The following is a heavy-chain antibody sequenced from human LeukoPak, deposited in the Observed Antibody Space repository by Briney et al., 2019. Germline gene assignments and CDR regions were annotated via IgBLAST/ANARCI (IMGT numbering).Heavy chain of an antibody. Sequence: SETLSLTCTVSGGSISSYYWSWIRQPPGKGLEWIGYIYYSGSTNYNPSLKSRVTMSVDTSKNQFSLKLSSVTAADTAAYYCARTTMVRGTYYMDVWGKGTTVTISS. V-gene: IGHV4-59*12. CDR3: ARTTMVRGTYYMDV. D-gene: IGHD3-10*01. CDR2: IYYSGST. CDR1: GGSISSYY. J-gene: IGHJ6*03.